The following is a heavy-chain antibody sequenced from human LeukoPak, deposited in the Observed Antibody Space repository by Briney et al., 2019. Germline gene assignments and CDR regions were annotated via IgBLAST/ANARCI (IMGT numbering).Heavy chain of an antibody. CDR1: GFTVSYTY. D-gene: IGHD3-3*01. Sequence: SGGSLRLSCAASGFTVSYTYMSWVRQAPGKGLEWVSIIYSGGSTYYADSVKGRFTISRDNSKNSLYLQMNSLRAEDTAVYYCARDATLGSGYDSWGQGTLVTVSS. CDR2: IYSGGST. V-gene: IGHV3-66*01. J-gene: IGHJ4*02. CDR3: ARDATLGSGYDS.